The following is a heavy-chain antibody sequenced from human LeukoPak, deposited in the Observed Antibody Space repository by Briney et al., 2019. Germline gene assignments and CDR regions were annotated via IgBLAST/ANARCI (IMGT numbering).Heavy chain of an antibody. J-gene: IGHJ5*02. D-gene: IGHD3-10*01. CDR2: INHSGST. CDR3: ARGRGFDP. V-gene: IGHV4-34*01. Sequence: PSETLSLTCAVYGGSFSGYYWSWIRQPPGKGLEWIGEINHSGSTNYNPSLKSRVTISVDTSKNQFSLKLSSVTAADTAVYYCARGRGFDPWGQGTLVTVSS. CDR1: GGSFSGYY.